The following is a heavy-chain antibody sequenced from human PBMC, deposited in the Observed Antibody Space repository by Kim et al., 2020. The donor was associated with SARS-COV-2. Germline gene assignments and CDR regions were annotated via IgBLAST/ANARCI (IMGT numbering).Heavy chain of an antibody. CDR3: ASVQDGGSYYYVDY. Sequence: SETLSLTCTVSGGSISSYYWSWIRQPPGKGLEWIGYIYYSGSTNYNPSLKSRVTISVDTSKNQFSLKLSSVTAADTAVYYCASVQDGGSYYYVDYWGQGTLVTVSS. D-gene: IGHD1-26*01. J-gene: IGHJ4*02. CDR2: IYYSGST. V-gene: IGHV4-59*13. CDR1: GGSISSYY.